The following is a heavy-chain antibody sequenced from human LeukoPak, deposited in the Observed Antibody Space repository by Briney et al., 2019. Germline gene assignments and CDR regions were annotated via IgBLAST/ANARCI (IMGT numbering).Heavy chain of an antibody. CDR1: GFTVSSNY. J-gene: IGHJ4*02. D-gene: IGHD6-19*01. CDR3: ARGRGAVTGTMGYYFDY. V-gene: IGHV3-53*01. CDR2: IYSNGNT. Sequence: GGSLRLPCAVSGFTVSSNYLSWVRQAPGKGLEWVSIIYSNGNTYYADSVKGRFTISRDNSQNTMYLQMNSLRAEDTAVYYCARGRGAVTGTMGYYFDYWGQGTLVTVSS.